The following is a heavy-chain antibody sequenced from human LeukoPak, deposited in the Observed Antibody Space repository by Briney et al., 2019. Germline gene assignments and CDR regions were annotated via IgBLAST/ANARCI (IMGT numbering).Heavy chain of an antibody. CDR3: AREVGILTGYYPYYYYYGMDV. Sequence: GGSLRLSCAASGFTFSSYWMSWVRQAPGKGLEWVANIKQDGSEKYYVDSVKGRFTISRDNAKNSLYLQMNSLRAEDTAVYYCAREVGILTGYYPYYYYYGMDVWGQGTTVTVSS. CDR2: IKQDGSEK. J-gene: IGHJ6*02. CDR1: GFTFSSYW. V-gene: IGHV3-7*01. D-gene: IGHD3-9*01.